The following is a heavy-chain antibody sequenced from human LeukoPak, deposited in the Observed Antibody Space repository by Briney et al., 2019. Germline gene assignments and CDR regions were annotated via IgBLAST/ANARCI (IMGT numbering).Heavy chain of an antibody. V-gene: IGHV5-51*01. Sequence: GESLKISCKGSGYRFTSYWVGWVRQMPGEGLEWMAIIYPGDSDTRYSPSFQGQVTISADKSISTAYLQWSSLKASDAAMYYCARRGVYATSPFDYWGQGTLVTVSS. CDR2: IYPGDSDT. CDR3: ARRGVYATSPFDY. D-gene: IGHD2-8*01. CDR1: GYRFTSYW. J-gene: IGHJ4*02.